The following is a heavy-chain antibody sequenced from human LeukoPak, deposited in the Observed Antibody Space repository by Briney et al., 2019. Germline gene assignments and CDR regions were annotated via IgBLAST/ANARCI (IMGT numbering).Heavy chain of an antibody. CDR1: GFTFSDYY. CDR2: ISSSGSTI. V-gene: IGHV3-11*01. Sequence: GGSLRLSCAAPGFTFSDYYMSWIRQAPGKGLEWVSYISSSGSTIYYADSVKGRFTISRDNAKNSLYLQMNSLRAEDTAVYYCARVGRGYSFNVYCFDYWGQGTLVTVSS. CDR3: ARVGRGYSFNVYCFDY. J-gene: IGHJ4*02. D-gene: IGHD5-18*01.